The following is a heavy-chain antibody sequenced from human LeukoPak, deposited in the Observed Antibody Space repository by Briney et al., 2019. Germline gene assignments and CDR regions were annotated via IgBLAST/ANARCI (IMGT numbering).Heavy chain of an antibody. CDR1: GFTFSMYW. CDR2: IKQDGSEK. J-gene: IGHJ4*02. CDR3: ARSYGDYGDFDY. V-gene: IGHV3-7*03. D-gene: IGHD4-17*01. Sequence: GGSLRLSCAASGFTFSMYWMNWVRQSPGKGLEWVADIKQDGSEKYYVDSVKGRFTISRDNAKNSLYLQMNSLRAEDTAVYYCARSYGDYGDFDYWGQGTLVTVSS.